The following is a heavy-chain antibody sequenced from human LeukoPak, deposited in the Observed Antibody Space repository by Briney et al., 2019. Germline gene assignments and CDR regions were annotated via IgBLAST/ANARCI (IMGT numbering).Heavy chain of an antibody. CDR1: GFTFSSYS. J-gene: IGHJ4*02. V-gene: IGHV3-48*02. D-gene: IGHD1-26*01. Sequence: GGSLRLSCAASGFTFSSYSMNWVRQAPGKGLEWVSHITASGTAMFYAESVKGRFTISRDNAKNSLYLQMNSLRDEDTAVYYCASSGSYRFDYWGQGTLVTVSS. CDR3: ASSGSYRFDY. CDR2: ITASGTAM.